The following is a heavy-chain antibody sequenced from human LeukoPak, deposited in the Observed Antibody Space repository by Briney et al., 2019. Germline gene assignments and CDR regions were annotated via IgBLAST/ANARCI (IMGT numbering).Heavy chain of an antibody. CDR1: GGSISSSSYY. CDR3: ARYRCSSTSCYGFDY. CDR2: IYYSGST. D-gene: IGHD2-2*01. Sequence: KPSETLSLTCTVSGGSISSSSYYWGWIRQPPGKGREWIGSIYYSGSTYYNPSLKSRVTISVDTSKNQFSLKLSSVTAADTAVYYCARYRCSSTSCYGFDYWGQGTLVTVSS. V-gene: IGHV4-39*07. J-gene: IGHJ4*02.